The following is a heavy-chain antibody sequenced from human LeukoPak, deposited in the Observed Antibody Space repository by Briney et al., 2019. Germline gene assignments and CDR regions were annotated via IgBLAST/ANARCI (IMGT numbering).Heavy chain of an antibody. CDR2: IKSKTDGGTT. Sequence: GGSLRLSCAASGFTVSSNEMSWVRQAPGKGLEWVGRIKSKTDGGTTNYAAPVKGRFTISRDDSKNTLYLQMNSLKTEDTAVYYCTTGGIIYDSSGYSHYWGQGTLVTVSS. D-gene: IGHD3-22*01. CDR1: GFTVSSNE. CDR3: TTGGIIYDSSGYSHY. J-gene: IGHJ4*02. V-gene: IGHV3-15*01.